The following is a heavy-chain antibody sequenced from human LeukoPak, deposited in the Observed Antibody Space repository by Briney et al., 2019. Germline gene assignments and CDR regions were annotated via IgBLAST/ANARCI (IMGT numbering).Heavy chain of an antibody. Sequence: GGSLRLSCEASGFRFRNHWMNWVRQAPGKGLEWVANIKEDGSEKYYVDSVKGRFTISRDNARNSLFLQMNSLRAEDTAVYYCAKGVYVWGKGTTVTVSS. CDR1: GFRFRNHW. J-gene: IGHJ6*04. D-gene: IGHD2-8*01. CDR3: AKGVYV. CDR2: IKEDGSEK. V-gene: IGHV3-7*01.